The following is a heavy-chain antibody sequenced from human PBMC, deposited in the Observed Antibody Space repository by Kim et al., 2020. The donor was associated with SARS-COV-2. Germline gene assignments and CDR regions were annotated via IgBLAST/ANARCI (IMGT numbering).Heavy chain of an antibody. J-gene: IGHJ3*02. CDR3: ASHGIVGAFGAFDI. D-gene: IGHD1-26*01. CDR1: GGSISSSSYN. V-gene: IGHV4-39*01. Sequence: SETLSLTCTVSGGSISSSSYNWGRNRQPQGQGWEWFGSFYYSGSSYSNPSITSRVTISVDTSKNQFSLKLSSVTAADTAVYYCASHGIVGAFGAFDICGQGTMVTVSS. CDR2: FYYSGSS.